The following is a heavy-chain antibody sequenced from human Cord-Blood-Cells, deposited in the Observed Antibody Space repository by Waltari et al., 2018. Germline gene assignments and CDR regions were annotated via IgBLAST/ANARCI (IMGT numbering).Heavy chain of an antibody. Sequence: QVQLQQWGAGLLKPSETLSLTCAVYGGSFSGYYWSWIRQPPGQGLEWIGEINHSGSTNYNPSLKSRVTISVDTSKNQVSLKLSSVTAADTAVYYCARGGGYCSSTSCFVKSYYYYGMDVWGQGTTVTVSS. CDR3: ARGGGYCSSTSCFVKSYYYYGMDV. J-gene: IGHJ6*02. CDR1: GGSFSGYY. D-gene: IGHD2-2*01. V-gene: IGHV4-34*01. CDR2: INHSGST.